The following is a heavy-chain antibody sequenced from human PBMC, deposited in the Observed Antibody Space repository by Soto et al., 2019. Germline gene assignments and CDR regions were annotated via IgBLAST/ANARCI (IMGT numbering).Heavy chain of an antibody. CDR2: ISAYNGNT. CDR1: GYTFTSYG. V-gene: IGHV1-18*04. Sequence: ASVKVSCKASGYTFTSYGISWGRQAPGQGLEWMGWISAYNGNTNYAQKLQGRVTMTTDTSTSTAYMELRSLRSDDTAVYYCARDSADRYFAWLRFDPWGQGTLVTVSS. CDR3: ARDSADRYFAWLRFDP. D-gene: IGHD3-9*01. J-gene: IGHJ5*02.